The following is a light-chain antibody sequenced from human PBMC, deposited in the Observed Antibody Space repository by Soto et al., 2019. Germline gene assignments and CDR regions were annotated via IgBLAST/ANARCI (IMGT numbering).Light chain of an antibody. J-gene: IGKJ1*01. CDR3: QQYNNWPRT. CDR2: GAS. V-gene: IGKV3-15*01. Sequence: EIVMTQSAATLSVSPGERATLSFRVSQSVSSNLAWYQQKPGQAPRLLIYGASTRATGIPARFSGSGSGTEFTLTISSLQSEDFAVYYCQQYNNWPRTFGQGTKVDIK. CDR1: QSVSSN.